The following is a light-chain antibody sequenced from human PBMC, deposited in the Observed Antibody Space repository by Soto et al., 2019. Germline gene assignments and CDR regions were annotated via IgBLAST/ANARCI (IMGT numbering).Light chain of an antibody. Sequence: SYELTQPPSVSVAPGQTARITCGGNNIGAYSVYWYQQKPGQAPVLVVYDDTNRPSGIPGRFSGSNSGNTATLTISSVEAGDEAAYYCQVWDSDSDPSYVFGGGPQLTVL. CDR1: NIGAYS. CDR2: DDT. CDR3: QVWDSDSDPSYV. J-gene: IGLJ7*01. V-gene: IGLV3-21*02.